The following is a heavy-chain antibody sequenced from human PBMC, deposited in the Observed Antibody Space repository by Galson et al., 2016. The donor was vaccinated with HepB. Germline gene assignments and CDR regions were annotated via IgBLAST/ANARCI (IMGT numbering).Heavy chain of an antibody. J-gene: IGHJ1*01. CDR1: GYTFIGYF. D-gene: IGHD3-22*01. Sequence: SVKVSCKASGYTFIGYFIHWVRKAPGQGLEWMGRINPNSGDTNYAHNFQGRVTMTRDTSISTTYMELNSLTSDDTAIYYCASGRITMTPAGGFALWGPGTLVTVSS. CDR3: ASGRITMTPAGGFAL. CDR2: INPNSGDT. V-gene: IGHV1-2*06.